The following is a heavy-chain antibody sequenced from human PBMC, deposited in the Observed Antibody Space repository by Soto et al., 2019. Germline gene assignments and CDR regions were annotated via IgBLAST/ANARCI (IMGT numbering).Heavy chain of an antibody. CDR2: IIPILGIA. J-gene: IGHJ3*02. V-gene: IGHV1-69*02. Sequence: ASVKVSCKASGGTFSSYTISWVRQAPGQGLEWMGRIIPILGIANYAQKFQGRVTITADKSTSTAYMELSSLRSEDTAVYYCARCVRIGSSDAFDIWGQGTMVTVSS. CDR1: GGTFSSYT. CDR3: ARCVRIGSSDAFDI.